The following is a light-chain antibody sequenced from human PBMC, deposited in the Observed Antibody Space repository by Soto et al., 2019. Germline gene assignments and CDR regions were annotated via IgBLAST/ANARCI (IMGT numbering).Light chain of an antibody. CDR2: SNN. V-gene: IGLV1-44*01. CDR1: SSNIGSNT. Sequence: QPVLTQPPSASGTPGQRVTISCSGSSSNIGSNTVNWYQQLPGTAPKLLIYSNNQRPSGVPDRFSGSKSGTSASLAISGPQAWDEADYYCAAWDDRLNGRVFGGGTKLTVL. J-gene: IGLJ2*01. CDR3: AAWDDRLNGRV.